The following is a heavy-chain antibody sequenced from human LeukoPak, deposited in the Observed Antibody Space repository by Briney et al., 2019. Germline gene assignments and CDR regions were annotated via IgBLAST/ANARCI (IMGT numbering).Heavy chain of an antibody. Sequence: GGSLRLSCAASGFTFSSYWMSWVRQAPGKGLEWVSSISSSSSYIYYADSVKGRFTISRDNAKNSLYLQMNSLRAEDTAVYYCARYSSSDWFDPWGQGTLVTVSS. V-gene: IGHV3-21*01. CDR1: GFTFSSYW. CDR2: ISSSSSYI. CDR3: ARYSSSDWFDP. J-gene: IGHJ5*02. D-gene: IGHD6-6*01.